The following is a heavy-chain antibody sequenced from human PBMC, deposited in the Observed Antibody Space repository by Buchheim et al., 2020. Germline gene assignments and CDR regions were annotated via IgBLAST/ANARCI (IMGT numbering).Heavy chain of an antibody. D-gene: IGHD3-22*01. CDR1: GGSISSNNNW. V-gene: IGHV4-4*02. CDR2: IYHSGST. CDR3: ARYYYDSSGYYQFDS. Sequence: QVQLQESGPGLVKPSGTLSLTCVISGGSISSNNNWWSWVRQPPGKGLEWIGEIYHSGSTNYNPSLESRVTTSVDKSKNQLSLRLISVTAADTAMYYCARYYYDSSGYYQFDSWGQGTL. J-gene: IGHJ4*02.